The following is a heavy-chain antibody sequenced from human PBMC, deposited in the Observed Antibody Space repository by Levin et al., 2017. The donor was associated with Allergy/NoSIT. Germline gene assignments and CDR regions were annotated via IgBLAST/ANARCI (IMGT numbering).Heavy chain of an antibody. V-gene: IGHV4-31*03. Sequence: SETLSLTCTVSGGSISSGGYYWSWIRQHPGKGLEWIGYIYYSGSTYYNPSLKSRVTISVDTSKNQFSLKLSSVTAADTAVYYCARDPGIAAAGLFDYWGQGTLVTVSS. J-gene: IGHJ4*02. CDR3: ARDPGIAAAGLFDY. CDR1: GGSISSGGYY. D-gene: IGHD6-13*01. CDR2: IYYSGST.